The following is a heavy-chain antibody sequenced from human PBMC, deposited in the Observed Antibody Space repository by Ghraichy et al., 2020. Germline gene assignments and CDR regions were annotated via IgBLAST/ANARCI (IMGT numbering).Heavy chain of an antibody. D-gene: IGHD7-27*01. J-gene: IGHJ6*03. CDR1: GYTFNSYG. CDR3: ARVWGYYYYMDV. V-gene: IGHV1-18*04. CDR2: INAYNGNT. Sequence: ASVKVSCKASGYTFNSYGISWVRQAPGQGLEWMGWINAYNGNTNYAQKFQGRVTMTTDTSTSTAYMELRSLRSDDTAVYYCARVWGYYYYMDVWGKGTTVTVS.